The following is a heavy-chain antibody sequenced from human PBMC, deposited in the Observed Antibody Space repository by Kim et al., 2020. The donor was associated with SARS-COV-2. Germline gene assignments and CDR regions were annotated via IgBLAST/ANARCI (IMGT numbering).Heavy chain of an antibody. CDR1: GYSFTSYW. D-gene: IGHD3-16*01. CDR3: AGLEWGGLAYYGMDV. CDR2: IYPGDSDT. J-gene: IGHJ6*02. Sequence: GESLKISCKGSGYSFTSYWIGWVRQMPGKGLEWMGIIYPGDSDTRYSPSFQGQVTNSADKSISTAYLQWSSLKAPDTAMYYCAGLEWGGLAYYGMDVWGQGTTVTVSS. V-gene: IGHV5-51*01.